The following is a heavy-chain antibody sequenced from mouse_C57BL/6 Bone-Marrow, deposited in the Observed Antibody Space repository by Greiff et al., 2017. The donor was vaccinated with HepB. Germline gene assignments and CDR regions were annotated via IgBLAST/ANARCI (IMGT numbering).Heavy chain of an antibody. CDR3: ATSGTGYFDY. Sequence: EVKLMESGGGLVKPGGSLKLSCAASGFTFSDYGMHWVRQAPEKGLEWVAYISSGSSTIYYADTVKGRFTISRDNAKNTLFLQMTSLRSEDTAMYYCATSGTGYFDYWGQGTTLTVSS. D-gene: IGHD3-3*01. J-gene: IGHJ2*01. V-gene: IGHV5-17*01. CDR1: GFTFSDYG. CDR2: ISSGSSTI.